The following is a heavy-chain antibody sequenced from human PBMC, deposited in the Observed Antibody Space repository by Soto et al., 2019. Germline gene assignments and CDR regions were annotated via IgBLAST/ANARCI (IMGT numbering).Heavy chain of an antibody. CDR3: ASNGNHVGVVAGIMSWFDP. CDR1: GGSISSSSYY. Sequence: SETLSLTCTVSGGSISSSSYYWGWIRQPPGKGLEWIGSIYYSGSTYYNPSLKSRVTISVDTSKNQFSLKLSSVTAADTAVYYCASNGNHVGVVAGIMSWFDPWGQGTLVTVSS. V-gene: IGHV4-39*01. CDR2: IYYSGST. J-gene: IGHJ5*02. D-gene: IGHD6-19*01.